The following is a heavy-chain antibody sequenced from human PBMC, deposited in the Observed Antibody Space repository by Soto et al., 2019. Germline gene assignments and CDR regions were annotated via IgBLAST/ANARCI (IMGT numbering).Heavy chain of an antibody. CDR3: AREGYYAGPGTYSPPRYDGMDV. V-gene: IGHV1-18*01. Sequence: QVQLVQSGVEVKKAGASVKVSCKASGYTFSSYGISWARQAPGPGLEWMGWISDYNGNPHYAQKFQGRLIMTTDTPTRTAYMEWRGVRSDGTAGYFCAREGYYAGPGTYSPPRYDGMDVWGQGTKVTVSS. CDR1: GYTFSSYG. CDR2: ISDYNGNP. D-gene: IGHD3-10*01. J-gene: IGHJ6*02.